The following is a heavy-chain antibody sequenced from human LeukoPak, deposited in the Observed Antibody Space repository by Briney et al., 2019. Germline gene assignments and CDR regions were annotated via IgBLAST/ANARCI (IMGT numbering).Heavy chain of an antibody. CDR3: TREYLTVSYFDY. J-gene: IGHJ4*02. CDR1: GFTFSSYW. Sequence: GGSLRLSCAASGFTFSSYWMSWVRQAPGKGLEWVANIKQDGSEQYYVDSVKGRFTISRDNAKNSLFLQMNSLRGEDTAVYYCTREYLTVSYFDYWDQGTLVTVSS. CDR2: IKQDGSEQ. V-gene: IGHV3-7*05. D-gene: IGHD4-11*01.